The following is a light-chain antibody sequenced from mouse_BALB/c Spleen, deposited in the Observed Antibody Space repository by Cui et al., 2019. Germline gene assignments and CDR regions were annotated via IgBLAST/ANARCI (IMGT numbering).Light chain of an antibody. CDR2: YSA. V-gene: IGKV6-32*01. J-gene: IGKJ2*01. CDR3: QQDYSCPHT. CDR1: RSVSTA. Sequence: SIVMTQTPKFLLVSAGDRVTITCKASRSVSTAVAWYQQQPGQSPKLLIYYSAYRYDGVPDRFIGSGDGTDFSFTTSSMEAAELAAYYCQQDYSCPHTFGAGTKLEIK.